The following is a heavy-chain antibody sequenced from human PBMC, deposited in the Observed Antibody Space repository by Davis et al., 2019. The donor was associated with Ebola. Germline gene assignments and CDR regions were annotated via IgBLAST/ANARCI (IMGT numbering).Heavy chain of an antibody. CDR1: GFTFSSYE. Sequence: PGGSLRLSCAASGFTFSSYEMNWVRQAPGKGLEWISYISSSGSTIYYADSVKGRFTISRDNAKNSLYLQMNSLRAEDTAVYYCARDRGVGAKLHYYYYAMDVWGQGTTVTVSS. V-gene: IGHV3-48*03. J-gene: IGHJ6*02. CDR3: ARDRGVGAKLHYYYYAMDV. CDR2: ISSSGSTI. D-gene: IGHD1-26*01.